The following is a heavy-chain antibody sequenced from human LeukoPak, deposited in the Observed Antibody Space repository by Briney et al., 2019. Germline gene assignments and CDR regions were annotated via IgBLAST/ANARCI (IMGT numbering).Heavy chain of an antibody. J-gene: IGHJ4*02. CDR3: ATVRGNSILFDY. D-gene: IGHD4-23*01. V-gene: IGHV4-39*01. Sequence: PSETLSLTCTVSGGSIRTHTYYWGWIRQPPGKGLEWLGSIYYSGTTYYNPSLKSRVTISVDTSKNQFSLKLSSVTAADTAVYYCATVRGNSILFDYWGQGTLVTVSS. CDR2: IYYSGTT. CDR1: GGSIRTHTYY.